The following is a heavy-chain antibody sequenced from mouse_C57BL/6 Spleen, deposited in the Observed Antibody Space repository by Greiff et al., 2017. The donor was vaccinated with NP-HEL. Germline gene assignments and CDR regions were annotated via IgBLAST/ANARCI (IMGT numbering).Heavy chain of an antibody. CDR1: GYTFTSYW. J-gene: IGHJ2*01. V-gene: IGHV1-53*01. CDR2: INPSNGGS. CDR3: ARYVTGFDY. D-gene: IGHD4-1*01. Sequence: VPLQHPGSVLVTPGASVTLSCTASGYTFTSYWLHWVPQWPCHGLEWIGNINPSNGGSNYNEKFKSKATLTVDKSSSTAYMQLSSLTSEDSAVYYCARYVTGFDYWGQGTTLTVSS.